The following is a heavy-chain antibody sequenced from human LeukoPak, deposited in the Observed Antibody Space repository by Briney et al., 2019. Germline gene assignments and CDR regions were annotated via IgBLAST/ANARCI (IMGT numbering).Heavy chain of an antibody. CDR3: ARLVVVPAATNDYYYYGMDV. J-gene: IGHJ6*02. CDR1: GFTFSSYW. CDR2: IKQDGSEK. V-gene: IGHV3-7*03. D-gene: IGHD2-2*01. Sequence: PGGSLRLSCAASGFTFSSYWMSWVHQAPGKGLEWVANIKQDGSEKYYVDSVKGRFTISRDNAKNSLYLQMNSLRAEDTAVYYCARLVVVPAATNDYYYYGMDVWGQGTTVTVSS.